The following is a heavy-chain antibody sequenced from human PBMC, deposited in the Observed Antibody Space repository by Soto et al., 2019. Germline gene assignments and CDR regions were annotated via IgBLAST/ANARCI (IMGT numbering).Heavy chain of an antibody. V-gene: IGHV1-18*01. J-gene: IGHJ6*02. D-gene: IGHD2-8*01. CDR2: ISAYNGNT. CDR3: ARRGTYCTNGVCSFYGIDV. Sequence: QVQLVQSGAEVKKPGASVKVSCKASGYTFTSYGISWVRQAPGQGLEWMGWISAYNGNTNYAQKFQGRVTMTTDTSTSTASMELRSLRSAHTAVYYCARRGTYCTNGVCSFYGIDVWCQGTRGTVPS. CDR1: GYTFTSYG.